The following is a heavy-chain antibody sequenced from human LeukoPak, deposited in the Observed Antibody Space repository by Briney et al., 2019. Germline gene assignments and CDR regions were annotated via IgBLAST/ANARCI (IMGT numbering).Heavy chain of an antibody. CDR3: AKDISKDYYDSSGYKIHRGYGMDV. J-gene: IGHJ6*02. Sequence: PGRSLRLSCAASGFTFDDYAMHWVRQAPGKGLEWVSGISWNSGSIGYADSVEGRFTISRDNAKNSLYLQMNSLRAEDTALYYCAKDISKDYYDSSGYKIHRGYGMDVWGQGTTVTVSS. D-gene: IGHD3-22*01. CDR2: ISWNSGSI. V-gene: IGHV3-9*01. CDR1: GFTFDDYA.